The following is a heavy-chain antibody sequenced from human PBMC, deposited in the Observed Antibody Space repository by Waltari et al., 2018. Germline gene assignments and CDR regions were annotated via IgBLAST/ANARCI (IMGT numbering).Heavy chain of an antibody. CDR3: ARGSRQSDY. CDR1: GFTFSRDW. V-gene: IGHV3-7*03. CDR2: INRDGSEK. J-gene: IGHJ4*02. Sequence: EVPLVASGGYLVHPGGSLSPSCAASGFTFSRDWMSWVRQAPGKGLEWVANINRDGSEKYHVESVKGRFTISRDNAKNSLYLQMNSLRGEDTAVYYCARGSRQSDYWGQGTLVTVSS.